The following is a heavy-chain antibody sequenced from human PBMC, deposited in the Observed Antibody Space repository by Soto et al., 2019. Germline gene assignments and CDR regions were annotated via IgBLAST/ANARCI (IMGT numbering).Heavy chain of an antibody. J-gene: IGHJ5*02. Sequence: QVQLVQSGAEVKKPGASVKVSCKASGYTFTSYGISWVRQAPGQGLEWMGWISAYNGDTNYAQKLQGRVTMATDTSQSTAYMELRSLRSDDTAVYYCARESMIVVATGWFDPWGQGTLVTVSS. CDR3: ARESMIVVATGWFDP. V-gene: IGHV1-18*01. D-gene: IGHD3-22*01. CDR1: GYTFTSYG. CDR2: ISAYNGDT.